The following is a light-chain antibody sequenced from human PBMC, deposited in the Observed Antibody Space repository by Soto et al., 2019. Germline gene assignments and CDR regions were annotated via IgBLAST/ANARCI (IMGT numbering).Light chain of an antibody. J-gene: IGLJ1*01. V-gene: IGLV2-14*03. CDR3: SSYTTSNTRQIV. CDR1: SSDVGGYNY. CDR2: DVT. Sequence: QSVLTQPASVSGSPGQSITISCTGTSSDVGGYNYVSWYQHHPGKAPKLIIYDVTNRPSGVSNPFSGSKSGNTASLTISGLQPEHEADYYCSSYTTSNTRQIVFGTGTKLTVL.